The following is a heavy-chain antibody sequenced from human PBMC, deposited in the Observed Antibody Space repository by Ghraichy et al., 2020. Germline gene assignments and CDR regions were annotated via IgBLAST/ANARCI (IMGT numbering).Heavy chain of an antibody. Sequence: GGSLRLSCAASGFTFSSYAMSWVRQAPGKGLEWVSAISGSGGSTYYADSVKGRFTISRDNSKNTLYLQMNSLRAEDTAVYYCAISVGATTILVNFNYWGQGTLVTVSS. CDR2: ISGSGGST. CDR1: GFTFSSYA. V-gene: IGHV3-23*01. CDR3: AISVGATTILVNFNY. D-gene: IGHD1-26*01. J-gene: IGHJ4*02.